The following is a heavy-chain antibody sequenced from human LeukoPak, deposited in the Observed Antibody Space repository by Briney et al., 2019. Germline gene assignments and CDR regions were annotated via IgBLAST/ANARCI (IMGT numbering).Heavy chain of an antibody. Sequence: GGSLRLSCAASGFTFSSYSMNWVRQAPGKGLEWVSSISSSSSYIYYADSVKGRFTISRDNAKNSLYLQMNSLRAEDTAVYYCARDSIFGHLPGMDVWGKGITVTVSS. CDR3: ARDSIFGHLPGMDV. V-gene: IGHV3-21*01. CDR1: GFTFSSYS. CDR2: ISSSSSYI. J-gene: IGHJ6*03. D-gene: IGHD3-3*01.